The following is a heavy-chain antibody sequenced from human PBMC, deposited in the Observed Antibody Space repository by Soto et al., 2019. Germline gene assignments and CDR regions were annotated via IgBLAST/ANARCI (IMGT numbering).Heavy chain of an antibody. D-gene: IGHD2-8*02. CDR2: IYDSGST. J-gene: IGHJ4*02. CDR3: ARDKITGLFDY. CDR1: GGSISGYY. V-gene: IGHV4-59*12. Sequence: PSETLSLTCTVSGGSISGYYWSWIRQPPGKGLEWIGYIYDSGSTYYNPSLKSRVTISVDRSKNQFSLKLTSVTAADTAVYYCARDKITGLFDYWGQGTLVTVSS.